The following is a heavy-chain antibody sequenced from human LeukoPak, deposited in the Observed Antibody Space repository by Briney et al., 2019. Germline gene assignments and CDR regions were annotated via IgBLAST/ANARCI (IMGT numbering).Heavy chain of an antibody. CDR1: GYSFTSYW. D-gene: IGHD3-9*01. CDR3: ASPLRYFDWSHDAFDI. V-gene: IGHV5-51*01. Sequence: GESLKISCKGSGYSFTSYWIGWVRQMPGKGLEWMGNIYPGDSDTRYSPSFQGQVTISADKSISTAYLQWSSLKASDTAMYYCASPLRYFDWSHDAFDIWGQGTMVTVSS. CDR2: IYPGDSDT. J-gene: IGHJ3*02.